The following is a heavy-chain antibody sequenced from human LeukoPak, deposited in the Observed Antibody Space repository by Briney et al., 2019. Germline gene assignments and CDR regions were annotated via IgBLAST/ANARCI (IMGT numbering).Heavy chain of an antibody. D-gene: IGHD6-6*01. V-gene: IGHV3-23*01. Sequence: PGGSLRLSCAASGFTFSSYAMSWVRQAPGKGLEWVSAISGSGGSTYYADSVKGRFTISRDNSKNTLYLQMNSLRAEDTAVYYCAKDRGSASSSPGYYFDYWGQGTLVTVSS. J-gene: IGHJ4*02. CDR3: AKDRGSASSSPGYYFDY. CDR2: ISGSGGST. CDR1: GFTFSSYA.